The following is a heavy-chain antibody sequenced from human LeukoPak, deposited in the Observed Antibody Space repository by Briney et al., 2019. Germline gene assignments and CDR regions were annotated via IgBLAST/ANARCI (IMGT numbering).Heavy chain of an antibody. CDR2: ISAFNGNT. CDR1: GYTFTSYG. D-gene: IGHD5-12*01. J-gene: IGHJ4*02. V-gene: IGHV1-18*01. Sequence: GASVKVSCEASGYTFTSYGIGWVRQAPGQGLEWMGWISAFNGNTKYAQKFQGRVTMTTDTSTSTAYMEVRSLRSDDTAVYYCARDRSGYDYHFDYWGQGTLVTVSS. CDR3: ARDRSGYDYHFDY.